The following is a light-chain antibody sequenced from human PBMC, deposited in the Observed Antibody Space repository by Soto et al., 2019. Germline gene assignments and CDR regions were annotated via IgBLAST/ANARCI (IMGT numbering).Light chain of an antibody. J-gene: IGLJ1*01. CDR1: SSDVGGYNY. CDR2: DVN. Sequence: QSALTQPASVSGSPGQSITISCTGTSSDVGGYNYVSWYQQHPVKAPKLMIYDVNKRPSGVSDRFSGSKSGNTASLTISGLQAEDEADYYCSSYTSSSTPYVFGTGTKLTVL. V-gene: IGLV2-14*01. CDR3: SSYTSSSTPYV.